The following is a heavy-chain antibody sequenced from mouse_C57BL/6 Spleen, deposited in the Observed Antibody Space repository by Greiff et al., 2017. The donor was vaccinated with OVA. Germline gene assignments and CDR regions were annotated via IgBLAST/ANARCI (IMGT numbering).Heavy chain of an antibody. V-gene: IGHV5-17*01. CDR1: GFPFSDYG. J-gene: IGHJ3*01. D-gene: IGHD3-2*02. CDR2: ISSGSSTI. Sequence: EVKVVESGGGLVKPGGSLKLSCAASGFPFSDYGMHWVRQAPEKGLEWVAYISSGSSTIYYADTVKGRFTISRDNAKNTLFLQMTSLRSEDTAMYYCARGETAQATGFAYWGQGTLVTVSA. CDR3: ARGETAQATGFAY.